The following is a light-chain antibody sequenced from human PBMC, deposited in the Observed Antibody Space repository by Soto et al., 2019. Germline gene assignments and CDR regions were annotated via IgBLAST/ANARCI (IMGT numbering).Light chain of an antibody. CDR3: QQYNSYSRT. Sequence: DIQMTQSPSSLSTSIGDRVTITCRASQRINIYLNWYRQKPGKAPELLIYSASNLQSGVPSRFSGSGSGTEFTLTISSLQPDDFATYYCQQYNSYSRTVGQGTKV. CDR2: SAS. V-gene: IGKV1-16*01. J-gene: IGKJ1*01. CDR1: QRINIY.